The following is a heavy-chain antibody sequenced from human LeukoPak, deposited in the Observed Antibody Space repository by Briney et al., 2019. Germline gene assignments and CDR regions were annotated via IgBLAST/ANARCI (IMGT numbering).Heavy chain of an antibody. V-gene: IGHV3-23*01. CDR3: AKDQFYDFWSGYWVY. J-gene: IGHJ4*02. CDR1: GFTFSSYA. Sequence: GGSLRLSCAAPGFTFSSYAMSWVRQAPGKGLEWVSAISDSGVSTYYADSVKGRFTISRDNSKNTLYLQMNSLRAEDTAVYYCAKDQFYDFWSGYWVYWGQGALVTVSS. D-gene: IGHD3-3*01. CDR2: ISDSGVST.